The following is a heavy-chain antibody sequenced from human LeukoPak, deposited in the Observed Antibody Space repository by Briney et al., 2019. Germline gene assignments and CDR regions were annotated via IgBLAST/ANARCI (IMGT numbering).Heavy chain of an antibody. D-gene: IGHD3-22*01. CDR2: SFDGGNS. Sequence: SETLSLTCTVSGASISNTVYYWGWIRQAPGKGLEWIGTSFDGGNSYYNPSPKSRVTMSVDGSKNQFSLTLASVTAADTAVYYCATTSGYRNYYYYYIDVWGKGTTVTVSS. CDR1: GASISNTVYY. CDR3: ATTSGYRNYYYYYIDV. J-gene: IGHJ6*03. V-gene: IGHV4-39*01.